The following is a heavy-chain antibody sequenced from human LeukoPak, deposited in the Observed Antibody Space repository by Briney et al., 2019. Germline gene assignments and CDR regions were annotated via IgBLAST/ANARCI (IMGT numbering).Heavy chain of an antibody. Sequence: SETLSLTCAVSGGSISSADSSWSWIRQPPGKGLEWIGCIHQSGSTYYDPSLKSRVTISLDGSKNQFSLKLSSVTAADTAVYYCAFGMDVWGQGTTVTVSS. V-gene: IGHV4-30-2*01. CDR2: IHQSGST. CDR1: GGSISSADSS. J-gene: IGHJ6*02. CDR3: AFGMDV.